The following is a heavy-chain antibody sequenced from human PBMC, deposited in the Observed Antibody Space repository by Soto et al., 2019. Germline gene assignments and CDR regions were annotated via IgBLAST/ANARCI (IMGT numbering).Heavy chain of an antibody. J-gene: IGHJ5*02. CDR2: MNPNSGNT. CDR1: GYSFISYD. CDR3: AIGREYSRTFDP. D-gene: IGHD6-6*01. Sequence: QVQLVQSGAEVKKPGASVKVSCKASGYSFISYDINWVRQATGQGLEWMGWMNPNSGNTGYAQKFQGRVTMTRNTSISTAYMELSSLRSEDTAVYHCAIGREYSRTFDPWGQGTLVTVSS. V-gene: IGHV1-8*01.